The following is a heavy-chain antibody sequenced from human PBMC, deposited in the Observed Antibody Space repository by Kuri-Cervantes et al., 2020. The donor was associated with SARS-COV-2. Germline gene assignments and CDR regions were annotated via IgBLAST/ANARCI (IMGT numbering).Heavy chain of an antibody. CDR2: IYESGDT. CDR3: ARGRAEYQLLYVFHDYYYGMDV. Sequence: SETLSLTCTVSGASISSSTYYWGWIRQSPGKGLEWLGSIYESGDTYYSSSLKSRLRLSVDTSKNQFSLKLTSVTAADTAVYYCARGRAEYQLLYVFHDYYYGMDVWGQGTTVTVSS. J-gene: IGHJ6*02. CDR1: GASISSSTYY. V-gene: IGHV4-39*01. D-gene: IGHD2-2*02.